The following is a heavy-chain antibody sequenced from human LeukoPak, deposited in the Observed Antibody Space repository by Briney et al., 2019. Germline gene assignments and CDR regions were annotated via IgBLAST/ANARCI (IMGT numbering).Heavy chain of an antibody. J-gene: IGHJ4*02. CDR3: ARHPLLWDYGSGSYYPDY. CDR2: IYYSGST. CDR1: GGSISSSSYY. Sequence: SETLSLTCTVSGGSISSSSYYWGWIRQPPGKGLEWIGSIYYSGSTYYNPSLKSRVIISVDTSKNQFSLKLSSVTAADTAVYYCARHPLLWDYGSGSYYPDYWGQGTLVTVSS. V-gene: IGHV4-39*01. D-gene: IGHD3-10*01.